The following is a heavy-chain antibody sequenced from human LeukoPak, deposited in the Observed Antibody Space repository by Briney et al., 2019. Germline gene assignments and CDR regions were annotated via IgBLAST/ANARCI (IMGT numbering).Heavy chain of an antibody. CDR2: ISAYNGNT. CDR1: GYTFTSYG. CDR3: ARVVGVVAADKFDY. Sequence: VASVKVSRKASGYTFTSYGISWVRQSPGQGLEWMGWISAYNGNTNYAQKLQGRVTMTTDTSTSTAYMELRSLRSDNTAVYYCARVVGVVAADKFDYWGQGTLVTVSS. V-gene: IGHV1-18*01. J-gene: IGHJ4*02. D-gene: IGHD2-15*01.